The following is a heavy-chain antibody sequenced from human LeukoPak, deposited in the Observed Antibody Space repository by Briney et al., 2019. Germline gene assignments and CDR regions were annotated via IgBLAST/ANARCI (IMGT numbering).Heavy chain of an antibody. D-gene: IGHD2-15*01. Sequence: SETPPLTCSVSGGSVRSNSHYWNWIRQPPGKGLEWIGYIHYSGSTDYNPAFKSRVTMSVDTSKNQFSLKVTSMTAADTAVYFCARDPGATSPNCHIDCWGQGTLVTVSS. CDR3: ARDPGATSPNCHIDC. CDR1: GGSVRSNSHY. CDR2: IHYSGST. V-gene: IGHV4-61*01. J-gene: IGHJ4*02.